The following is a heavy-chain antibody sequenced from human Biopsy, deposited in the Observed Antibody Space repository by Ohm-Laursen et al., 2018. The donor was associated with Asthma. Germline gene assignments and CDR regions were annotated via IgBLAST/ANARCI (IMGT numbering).Heavy chain of an antibody. Sequence: TLSLTCTVSGGSINIGDYYWSWIRQHPVKGLEWIGSIYYNGRTYYNPSLKSRVTISVDTSKKQLSLQLSSVTAADTAVYYCARDLSFYDSSGYYRRWFDPWGQGTLVTVSS. CDR1: GGSINIGDYY. CDR3: ARDLSFYDSSGYYRRWFDP. J-gene: IGHJ5*02. CDR2: IYYNGRT. D-gene: IGHD3-22*01. V-gene: IGHV4-30-4*08.